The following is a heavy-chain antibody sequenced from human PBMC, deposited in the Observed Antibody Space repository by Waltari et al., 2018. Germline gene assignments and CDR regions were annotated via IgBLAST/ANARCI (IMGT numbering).Heavy chain of an antibody. Sequence: VQLQQWGAGLLKPSETLSLTCAVYGGSFSGYYWSWIRQPPGKGLEWIGEINHSGSTNYNPSLKSRVTISVDTSKNQFSLKLSSVTAADTAVYYCAREPRGIARIDYWGQGTLVTVSS. V-gene: IGHV4-34*01. CDR3: AREPRGIARIDY. CDR1: GGSFSGYY. D-gene: IGHD6-13*01. J-gene: IGHJ4*02. CDR2: INHSGST.